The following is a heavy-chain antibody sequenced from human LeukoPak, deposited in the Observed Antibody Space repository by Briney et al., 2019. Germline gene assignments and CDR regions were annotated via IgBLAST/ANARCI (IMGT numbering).Heavy chain of an antibody. Sequence: GGSLRLSCAASGFTFSSYGMNWVRQAPGKGLEWLSSITSSSSYIYYADSVKGRFTISRDNAKNSLYLQMNSLRDEDTAVYYCARDPYSGSYGDYYYYYMDVWGKGTTVTISS. D-gene: IGHD1-26*01. V-gene: IGHV3-21*01. J-gene: IGHJ6*03. CDR3: ARDPYSGSYGDYYYYYMDV. CDR1: GFTFSSYG. CDR2: ITSSSSYI.